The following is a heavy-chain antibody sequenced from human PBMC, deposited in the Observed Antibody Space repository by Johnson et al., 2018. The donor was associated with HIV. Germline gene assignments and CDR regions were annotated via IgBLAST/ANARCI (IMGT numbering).Heavy chain of an antibody. D-gene: IGHD2-15*01. CDR3: AKEALRGGEYDAFDI. V-gene: IGHV3-30*02. Sequence: QVQLVESGGGVVQPGRSLRLSCAASGFTFGSYGIHWVRQAPGKGLEWVAFIRYDGSNKYYADSVKGRFTIFRDNSKNTLYMQMKSLRVEDTAVYYCAKEALRGGEYDAFDIWGQGTMVTVS. J-gene: IGHJ3*02. CDR1: GFTFGSYG. CDR2: IRYDGSNK.